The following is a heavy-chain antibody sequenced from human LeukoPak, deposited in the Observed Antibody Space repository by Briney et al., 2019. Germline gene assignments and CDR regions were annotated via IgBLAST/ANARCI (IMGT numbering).Heavy chain of an antibody. J-gene: IGHJ6*02. CDR3: ARLRPMTAYYYYGMDV. D-gene: IGHD2-21*02. V-gene: IGHV1-2*02. Sequence: ASVQVSCKASGYTFTGYYIYWVRQAPGQGLEWMGWINPNGGGTNYAQKFQGRVTMTRDTSISTAYMEVSRLRSDDTAVYFCARLRPMTAYYYYGMDVWGQGTTVTVSS. CDR1: GYTFTGYY. CDR2: INPNGGGT.